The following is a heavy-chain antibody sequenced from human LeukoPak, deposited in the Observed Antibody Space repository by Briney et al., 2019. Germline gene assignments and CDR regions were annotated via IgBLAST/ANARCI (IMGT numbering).Heavy chain of an antibody. Sequence: GESLKISCQGSGYTFTTSWIGWVRQLPGKGLEWMGSIYCGDSDTRYSPSFQGQVSISADKSINTAYLQWSSLKASDTAMYYCARPKRRITIFGVVTIDAFDIWGQGTMVTVSS. V-gene: IGHV5-51*01. D-gene: IGHD3-3*01. CDR3: ARPKRRITIFGVVTIDAFDI. CDR2: IYCGDSDT. CDR1: GYTFTTSW. J-gene: IGHJ3*02.